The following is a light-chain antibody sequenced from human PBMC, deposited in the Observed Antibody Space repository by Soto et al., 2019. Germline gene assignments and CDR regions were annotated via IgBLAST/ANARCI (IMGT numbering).Light chain of an antibody. CDR1: QDISNY. CDR3: QKYNSAPRT. V-gene: IGKV1-27*01. CDR2: AAS. Sequence: DIQMTQSPSSLSASVGDRITITCRASQDISNYLAWYQQKPGKAPKVLIYAASTLRSGVPSRFSGNGSGTDFTLTISSLQPEDVATYYCQKYNSAPRTFGQGTKVEIK. J-gene: IGKJ1*01.